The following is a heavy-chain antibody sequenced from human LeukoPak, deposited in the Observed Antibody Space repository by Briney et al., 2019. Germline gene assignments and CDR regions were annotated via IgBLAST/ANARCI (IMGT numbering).Heavy chain of an antibody. CDR3: ARAYTNYDILTVDY. J-gene: IGHJ4*02. CDR1: GFTFSSYS. D-gene: IGHD3-9*01. Sequence: PGGSLRLSCAASGFTFSSYSMNWVRQAPGKGLEWVSSISSSSSYIYYADSVKGRFTISRDNAKNSLYLQMDSLRAEDTAVYYCARAYTNYDILTVDYWGQGTLVTVSS. V-gene: IGHV3-21*01. CDR2: ISSSSSYI.